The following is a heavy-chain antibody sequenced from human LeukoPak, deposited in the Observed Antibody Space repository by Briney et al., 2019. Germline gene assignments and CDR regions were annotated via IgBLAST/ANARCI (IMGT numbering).Heavy chain of an antibody. Sequence: ASVKVSCKVSGYTLTELSMHWVRQAPGKGLEWMGGFDPEDGETIYAQKFQGRVTMTEDTSTDTAYMELSSLRSEDTAVYYCASRTRGYSYGRVGYYYYMDVWGKGTTVTVSS. D-gene: IGHD5-18*01. J-gene: IGHJ6*03. CDR2: FDPEDGET. V-gene: IGHV1-24*01. CDR3: ASRTRGYSYGRVGYYYYMDV. CDR1: GYTLTELS.